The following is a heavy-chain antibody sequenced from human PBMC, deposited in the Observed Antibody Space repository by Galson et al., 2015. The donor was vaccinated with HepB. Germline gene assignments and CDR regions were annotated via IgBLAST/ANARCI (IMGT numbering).Heavy chain of an antibody. CDR3: AREGSAKKLDY. D-gene: IGHD1-26*01. V-gene: IGHV3-30-3*01. CDR1: GFIFGDYA. CDR2: ISFAGDKK. J-gene: IGHJ4*02. Sequence: SLRLSCAASGFIFGDYAVSWFRQAPGKGLEWVALISFAGDKKHYTDSVKGRFIISRDNSKNTLYLEMNSLTTDDTAVYYCAREGSAKKLDYWGQGALVSVSS.